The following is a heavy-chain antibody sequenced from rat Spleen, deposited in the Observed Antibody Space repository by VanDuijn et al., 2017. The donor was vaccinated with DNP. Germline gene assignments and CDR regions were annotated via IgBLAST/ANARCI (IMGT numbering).Heavy chain of an antibody. CDR3: ATRSPFDY. V-gene: IGHV5-46*01. CDR1: GFTFSTFP. D-gene: IGHD1-11*01. J-gene: IGHJ2*01. CDR2: ISTNGGTS. Sequence: EVQLVESGGGLVQPGRSMKLSCAASGFTFSTFPMAWVRQAPTKGLEWVASISTNGGTSYYRDSVKGRFTVSRDDAKSTLYLQMDSLRSEDTATYYCATRSPFDYWGQGVMVTVSS.